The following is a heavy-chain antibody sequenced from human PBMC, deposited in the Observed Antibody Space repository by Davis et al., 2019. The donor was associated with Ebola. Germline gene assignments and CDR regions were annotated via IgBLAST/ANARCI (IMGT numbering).Heavy chain of an antibody. V-gene: IGHV3-21*01. J-gene: IGHJ6*02. CDR1: GFTFSSYS. CDR2: ISSSSSYI. CDR3: VRDPGQNGMDV. Sequence: GESLKISCAASGFTFSSYSMNWVRQAPGKGLEWVSSISSSSSYIYYADSVKGRFTISRDNAKNSLYLQMNSLRADDTAVYYCVRDPGQNGMDVWGQGTTVTV.